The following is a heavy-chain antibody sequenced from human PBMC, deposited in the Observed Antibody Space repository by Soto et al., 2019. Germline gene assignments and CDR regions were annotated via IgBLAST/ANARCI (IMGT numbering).Heavy chain of an antibody. J-gene: IGHJ4*02. CDR1: GGSISSSSYY. V-gene: IGHV4-39*02. Sequence: LSLTFTVSGGSISSSSYYWGWIRQPPGKGLEWIASIYFSGSTYYNPSLKSRVTLSVDTSKSQFSLKLSSVTAADTAVYYCARDDSSGWYFDYWGQATLVTVAS. D-gene: IGHD6-19*01. CDR2: IYFSGST. CDR3: ARDDSSGWYFDY.